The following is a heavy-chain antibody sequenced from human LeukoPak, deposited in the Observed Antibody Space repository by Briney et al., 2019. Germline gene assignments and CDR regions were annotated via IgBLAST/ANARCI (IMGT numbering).Heavy chain of an antibody. CDR1: GYNFSAYG. Sequence: ASVKVSCRASGYNFSAYGMTWVRQAPGQGLEWMGWVTSDNRDTKYAPKLQGRVTMMTDMSSTTAYMELRSLRSDDTAVYYCARGSHEYWNDYWGQGTLVTVSS. J-gene: IGHJ4*02. V-gene: IGHV1-18*01. CDR3: ARGSHEYWNDY. D-gene: IGHD1-1*01. CDR2: VTSDNRDT.